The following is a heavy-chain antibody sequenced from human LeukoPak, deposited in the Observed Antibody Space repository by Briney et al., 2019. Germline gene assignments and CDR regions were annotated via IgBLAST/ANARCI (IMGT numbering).Heavy chain of an antibody. CDR2: ISYLPSS. D-gene: IGHD5-18*01. CDR1: GGSFSSYY. CDR3: GRDSGYSYGYGVDF. Sequence: SETLSLTCTVSGGSFSSYYWWSWIRPPPGKGLEWIRLISYLPSSNSNPSLNTPLTISLDTSKTPFSLNLTSVTAADTAVYYCGRDSGYSYGYGVDFWGQGTLVTVSS. V-gene: IGHV4-59*01. J-gene: IGHJ4*02.